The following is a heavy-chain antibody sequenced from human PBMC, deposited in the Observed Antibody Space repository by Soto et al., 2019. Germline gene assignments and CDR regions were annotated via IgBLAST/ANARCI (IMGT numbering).Heavy chain of an antibody. D-gene: IGHD3-16*01. J-gene: IGHJ6*02. Sequence: ASVKVSCKASGGTFSSYTINWVRQAPGQGLEWMGRIIPALDIENPAQKLQGRVTITADKFTSTVYMELSSLRSEDTAVYYCATGKGGASGVWGQGTTVTVSS. CDR3: ATGKGGASGV. CDR1: GGTFSSYT. V-gene: IGHV1-69*02. CDR2: IIPALDIE.